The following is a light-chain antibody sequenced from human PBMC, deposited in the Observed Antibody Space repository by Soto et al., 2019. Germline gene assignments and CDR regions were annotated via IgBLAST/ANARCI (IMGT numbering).Light chain of an antibody. Sequence: QSALTQPASVSGSPGQSITISCTGTSSDVGGYKYVYWYQQHPGKDPKLMIYEVSDRPSGVSNRFYGSKSDNTASRPISGLQAEDEAEYYCSSYTSSSTWVFGGGTKLTVL. CDR3: SSYTSSSTWV. J-gene: IGLJ3*02. V-gene: IGLV2-14*01. CDR1: SSDVGGYKY. CDR2: EVS.